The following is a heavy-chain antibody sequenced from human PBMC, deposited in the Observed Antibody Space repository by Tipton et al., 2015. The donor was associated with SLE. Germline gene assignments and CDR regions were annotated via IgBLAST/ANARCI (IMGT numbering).Heavy chain of an antibody. D-gene: IGHD6-13*01. Sequence: LRLSCTVSGGSISSNSYYWSWIRQPPGKGLEWIGYIYYSGSTNYNPSLKSRVTISVDTSKNQFSLKLSSVTAADTAVYYCAALGGSRDYWGQGTLVTVSS. CDR3: AALGGSRDY. J-gene: IGHJ4*02. CDR2: IYYSGST. CDR1: GGSISSNSYY. V-gene: IGHV4-61*05.